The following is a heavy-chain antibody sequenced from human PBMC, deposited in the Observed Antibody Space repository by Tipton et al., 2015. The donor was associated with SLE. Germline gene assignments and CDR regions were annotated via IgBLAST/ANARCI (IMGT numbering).Heavy chain of an antibody. CDR1: GGSFSSYY. V-gene: IGHV4-34*01. J-gene: IGHJ2*01. CDR2: IDHSGGT. CDR3: ARAQEDYYLDL. D-gene: IGHD4-11*01. Sequence: TLSLTCTVYGGSFSSYYWIWIRQPPGKGLEWIGEIDHSGGTKYNPSLQSRVSISVDTSKNQFSLNLSSVTAADSSVYNCARAQEDYYLDLWGRGTLVTVSS.